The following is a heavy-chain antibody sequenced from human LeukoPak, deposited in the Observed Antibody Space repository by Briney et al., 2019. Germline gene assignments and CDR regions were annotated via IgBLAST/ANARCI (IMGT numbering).Heavy chain of an antibody. D-gene: IGHD1-14*01. CDR2: ISAGGGDT. V-gene: IGHV3-23*01. CDR1: GFTVSSNY. CDR3: AKGNQRAYDAFDI. Sequence: PGGSLRLSCAASGFTVSSNYMSWVRQAPGKGLEWVSTISAGGGDTDYADSVKGRFTISRDNSKNTLHLQMNSLRAEDTAVYYCAKGNQRAYDAFDIWGQGTMVTVSS. J-gene: IGHJ3*02.